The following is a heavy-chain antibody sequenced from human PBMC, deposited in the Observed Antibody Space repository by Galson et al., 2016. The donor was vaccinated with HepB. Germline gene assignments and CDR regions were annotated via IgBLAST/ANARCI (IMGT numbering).Heavy chain of an antibody. D-gene: IGHD1-26*01. CDR1: GFIFSKFA. J-gene: IGHJ5*02. CDR2: ISESGDKT. V-gene: IGHV3-23*01. Sequence: SLRLSCAASGFIFSKFAMVWFRQTPGKGLEWLSSISESGDKTYYADSVKGRLTISRDNPRSTLYLQMNSLRAEDTAVYYCAKYGAASYFSWGQGTLVTVSS. CDR3: AKYGAASYFS.